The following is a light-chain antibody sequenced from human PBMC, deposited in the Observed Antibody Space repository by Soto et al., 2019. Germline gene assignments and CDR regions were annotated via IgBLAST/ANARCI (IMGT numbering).Light chain of an antibody. V-gene: IGKV1-5*01. Sequence: DIQMTQSPSTLSASVGDRVTITCRASQNINNWLAWYQQKPGKAPKFLIYDASSLESGVPSRFSGSGSGTEFTLTISSLQPDDFTTYYCQQYDDYPRTFGGGTKVDIK. CDR3: QQYDDYPRT. CDR1: QNINNW. CDR2: DAS. J-gene: IGKJ4*01.